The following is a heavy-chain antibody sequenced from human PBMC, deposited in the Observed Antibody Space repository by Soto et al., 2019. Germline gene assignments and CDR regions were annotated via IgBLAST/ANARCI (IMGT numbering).Heavy chain of an antibody. CDR1: GGSISSGDYY. V-gene: IGHV4-30-4*01. J-gene: IGHJ3*02. CDR3: ARDSTFTMVGEDAFDI. CDR2: IYYSGST. Sequence: PSETLSLTCTVSGGSISSGDYYWSWFRQPPGKGLEWIGYIYYSGSTYHNPSLKSRVTISVDTSKNQFSLKLSSVTAADTAVYYCARDSTFTMVGEDAFDIWGQGTMVTVSS. D-gene: IGHD3-10*01.